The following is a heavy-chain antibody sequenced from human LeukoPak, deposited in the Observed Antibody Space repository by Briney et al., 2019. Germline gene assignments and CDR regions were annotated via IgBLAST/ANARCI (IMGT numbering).Heavy chain of an antibody. V-gene: IGHV1-46*01. CDR2: INPSGGST. CDR3: ARGVVRWLQWDDFDY. CDR1: GYTFTSYY. J-gene: IGHJ4*02. D-gene: IGHD5-24*01. Sequence: GASVKVSCKASGYTFTSYYMHWVRQAPGQGLEWMGIINPSGGSTSYAQKFQGRVTMTRDMSTSTVYMELSSLRSEDTAVYYCARGVVRWLQWDDFDYWGQGTLVTVSS.